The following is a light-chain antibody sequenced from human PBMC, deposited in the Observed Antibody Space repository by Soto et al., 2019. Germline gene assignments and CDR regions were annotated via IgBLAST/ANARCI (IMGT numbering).Light chain of an antibody. CDR2: DAS. Sequence: EILLTQSPVTLSLSPGERATLSCRASQSVRSSLAWYQQKPGQAPRLLIYDASTRATGIPGRFSGSGSGTDFTLTISNLEPEDFAVYYCQQRSSWPWTFGQGAKVEIK. J-gene: IGKJ1*01. V-gene: IGKV3-11*01. CDR1: QSVRSS. CDR3: QQRSSWPWT.